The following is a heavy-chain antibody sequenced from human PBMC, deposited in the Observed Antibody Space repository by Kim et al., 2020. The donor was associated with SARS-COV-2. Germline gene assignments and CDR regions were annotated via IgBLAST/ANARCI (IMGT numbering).Heavy chain of an antibody. V-gene: IGHV1-2*02. J-gene: IGHJ6*02. CDR3: ARERGSYHYYYGMDV. CDR1: GYTFTGYY. Sequence: ASVKVSCKASGYTFTGYYMHWVRQAPGQGLEWMGWINPNSGGTNYAQKFQGRVTMTRDTSISTAYMELSRLRSDDTAVYYCARERGSYHYYYGMDVWGQGTTVTVSS. D-gene: IGHD1-26*01. CDR2: INPNSGGT.